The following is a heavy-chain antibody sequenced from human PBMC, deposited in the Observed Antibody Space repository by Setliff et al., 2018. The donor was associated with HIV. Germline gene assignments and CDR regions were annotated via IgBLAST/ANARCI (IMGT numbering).Heavy chain of an antibody. Sequence: SETLSLTCAVSGGSISSNKWWSWVRQPPGKGLEWIGEIYHSGSTKYNPSLKSRVTISVDKSKNQCSLRLSSVTAADTAVYYCARRAYYDFWSGFYLSIANRFDSWGQGILVTVSS. D-gene: IGHD3-3*01. CDR3: ARRAYYDFWSGFYLSIANRFDS. J-gene: IGHJ5*01. CDR2: IYHSGST. V-gene: IGHV4-4*02. CDR1: GGSISSNKW.